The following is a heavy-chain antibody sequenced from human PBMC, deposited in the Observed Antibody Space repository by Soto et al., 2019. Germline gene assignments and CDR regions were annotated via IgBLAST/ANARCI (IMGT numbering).Heavy chain of an antibody. CDR2: IYSGGSP. J-gene: IGHJ6*02. Sequence: EVQLVESGGGLVQPGGSLRLSCAASGFTVSSNDMSWVRQAPGKGLAWVSVIYSGGSPYYADSVKGRFTISRDNTKTPLYIQMNRLRAEYTAVYYCARLGVTPISYYGMEVWGQGNTVTVSS. D-gene: IGHD3-10*01. V-gene: IGHV3-66*01. CDR1: GFTVSSND. CDR3: ARLGVTPISYYGMEV.